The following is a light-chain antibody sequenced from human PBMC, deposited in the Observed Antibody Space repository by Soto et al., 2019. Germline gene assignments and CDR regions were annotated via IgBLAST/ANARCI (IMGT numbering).Light chain of an antibody. Sequence: EIVLTQYPGTLSLSPRERATLSCRASQSVSSTYLAWYQQKPGQAPRLLIYGASSRATGIPDKFSGSGSGTDFTLTISRLEPEDFAVYYCQQYGSSPTTFGQGTKVEIK. J-gene: IGKJ1*01. CDR1: QSVSSTY. CDR2: GAS. CDR3: QQYGSSPTT. V-gene: IGKV3-20*01.